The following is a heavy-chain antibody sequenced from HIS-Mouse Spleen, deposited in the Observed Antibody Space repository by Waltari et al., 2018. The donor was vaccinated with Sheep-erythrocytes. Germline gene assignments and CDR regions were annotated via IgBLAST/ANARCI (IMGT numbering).Heavy chain of an antibody. D-gene: IGHD3-3*01. CDR2: ILPGDSDT. J-gene: IGHJ3*02. Sequence: EVQLVQSGAEVKKPGESLKISCKGSGYSFTSYWIGWVRQMPGKGLEWMGVILPGDSDTRYSPSFQGQVTISADKSISTAYLQWSSLKASDTAMYYCARGPVLRFLEWLPTDAFDIWGQGTMVTVSS. CDR3: ARGPVLRFLEWLPTDAFDI. CDR1: GYSFTSYW. V-gene: IGHV5-51*03.